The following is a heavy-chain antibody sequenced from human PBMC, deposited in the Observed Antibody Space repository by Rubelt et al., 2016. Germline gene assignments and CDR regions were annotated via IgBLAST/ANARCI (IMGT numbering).Heavy chain of an antibody. CDR3: ARVNRYYFDY. Sequence: QVQLQESGPGLVKPSQTLSLTCTVSGGSISSGAYYWTWIRQHPGKGLEWIGYIYYTGRSSHNPSLKSRITTSVDTSKNQFSLRLTSVTAADTAVYHCARVNRYYFDYWGQGTLVTVSS. J-gene: IGHJ4*02. CDR2: IYYTGRS. V-gene: IGHV4-31*03. CDR1: GGSISSGAYY.